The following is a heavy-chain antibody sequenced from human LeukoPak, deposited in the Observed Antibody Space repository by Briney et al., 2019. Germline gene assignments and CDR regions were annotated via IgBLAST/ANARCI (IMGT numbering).Heavy chain of an antibody. J-gene: IGHJ6*02. CDR1: GGSISSGGYY. Sequence: PSETLSLTCTVSGGSISSGGYYMSWVRQAPGKGLEWVSVIYSGGSTYYADSVKGRFTISRDNSKNTLYLQMNSLRAEDTAVYYCASSISPGYRYYYYGMDVWGQGTTVTVSS. V-gene: IGHV3-66*01. D-gene: IGHD6-13*01. CDR2: IYSGGST. CDR3: ASSISPGYRYYYYGMDV.